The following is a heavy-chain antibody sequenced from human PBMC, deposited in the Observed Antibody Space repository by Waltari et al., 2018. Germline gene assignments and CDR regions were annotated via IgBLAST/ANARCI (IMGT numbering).Heavy chain of an antibody. CDR2: IYYSGST. V-gene: IGHV4-59*01. CDR3: AGCTQWDLPRFFAFDI. Sequence: QVQLQESGPGLVKPSETLSLTCTVSGGSISSYYWSWIRQPPGKGLEWIGYIYYSGSTNYSHTLKSRVTMSVDTTKSQFSLRLSSVTAADTAVYYCAGCTQWDLPRFFAFDIWGQGTMVTVSS. D-gene: IGHD1-26*01. J-gene: IGHJ3*02. CDR1: GGSISSYY.